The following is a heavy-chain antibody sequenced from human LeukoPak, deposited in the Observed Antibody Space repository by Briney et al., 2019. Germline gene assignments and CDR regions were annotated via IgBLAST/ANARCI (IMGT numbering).Heavy chain of an antibody. D-gene: IGHD6-13*01. CDR3: TTEVQQPYYYYYMDV. Sequence: PGGSLRLSCAAFGFTFSNAWMSWVRQAPGKGLEWVGRIKSKTDGGSTDYAAPVKGRFTISRDDSKNTLYLQMNSLKTEDTAVYYCTTEVQQPYYYYYMDVWGKGTTVTVSS. CDR2: IKSKTDGGST. V-gene: IGHV3-15*01. J-gene: IGHJ6*03. CDR1: GFTFSNAW.